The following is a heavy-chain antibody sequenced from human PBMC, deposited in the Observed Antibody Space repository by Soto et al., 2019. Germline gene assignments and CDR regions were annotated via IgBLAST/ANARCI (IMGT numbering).Heavy chain of an antibody. CDR1: GGTFSSYA. CDR3: ARDTPGRGYSYGPFDY. J-gene: IGHJ4*02. CDR2: IIPIFGTA. Sequence: SVKVSCKASGGTFSSYAISWVRQAPGQGLEWMGGIIPIFGTANYAQKFQGRVTITADESTSTAYMELSSLRSEDTAVYYCARDTPGRGYSYGPFDYWGQGTLVTVSS. V-gene: IGHV1-69*13. D-gene: IGHD5-18*01.